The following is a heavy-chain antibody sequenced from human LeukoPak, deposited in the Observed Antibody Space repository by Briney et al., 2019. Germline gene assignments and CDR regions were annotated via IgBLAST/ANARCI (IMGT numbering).Heavy chain of an antibody. J-gene: IGHJ4*02. CDR3: ARERYDHIWGNYTH. Sequence: PGGSLRLSCAASGFTVSSNYMSWVRQAPGKGLEWVSVMYSGGSTYYADSVKGRFTISRDNSKNTLYLQMNSLRAEDTAVYYCARERYDHIWGNYTHWGEGTLVTLSS. CDR2: MYSGGST. D-gene: IGHD3-16*01. V-gene: IGHV3-53*01. CDR1: GFTVSSNY.